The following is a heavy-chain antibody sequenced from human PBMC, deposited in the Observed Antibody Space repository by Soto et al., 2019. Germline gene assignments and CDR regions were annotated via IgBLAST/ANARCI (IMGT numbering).Heavy chain of an antibody. CDR3: HTPHGRNAFDI. V-gene: IGHV3-15*01. D-gene: IGHD2-8*01. CDR2: IKSIADGGTT. J-gene: IGHJ3*02. Sequence: GSLRLSCATSGFTFSNAWMAWVRQAPGKGLEWVGRIKSIADGGTTNYAAPVKGRFSNSRHDSENTLYLQMNSLRVEDTGIYYCHTPHGRNAFDIWGPGTVVTV. CDR1: GFTFSNAW.